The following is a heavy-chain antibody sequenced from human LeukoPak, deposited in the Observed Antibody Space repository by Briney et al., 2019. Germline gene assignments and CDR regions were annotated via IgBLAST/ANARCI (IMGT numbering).Heavy chain of an antibody. D-gene: IGHD3-10*01. Sequence: PGGPLTLSCAASGFTQCSYQESGPPEAPGEGGEGVANIKWDGCDKYYVDSVKGRFTISRDNAKNSLYLQMNRLRAEDKAVYYCAREFITMVRGVIMSAFDYWGQGTLVTVSS. CDR1: GFTQCSYQ. V-gene: IGHV3-7*01. J-gene: IGHJ4*02. CDR3: AREFITMVRGVIMSAFDY. CDR2: IKWDGCDK.